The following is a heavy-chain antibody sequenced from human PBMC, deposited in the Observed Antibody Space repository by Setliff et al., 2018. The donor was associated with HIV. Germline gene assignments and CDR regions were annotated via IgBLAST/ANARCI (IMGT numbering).Heavy chain of an antibody. CDR3: ASSGYNYGGYYMDV. CDR2: IYSGGST. D-gene: IGHD5-18*01. V-gene: IGHV3-53*01. CDR1: GFTVSSNY. J-gene: IGHJ6*03. Sequence: GGSLRLSCAASGFTVSSNYMSWVRQAPGKGLEWVSVIYSGGSTYYADSVKGRFTISRDSAKNSLYLQTSSLRAEDTAVYYCASSGYNYGGYYMDVWGKGTTVTVSS.